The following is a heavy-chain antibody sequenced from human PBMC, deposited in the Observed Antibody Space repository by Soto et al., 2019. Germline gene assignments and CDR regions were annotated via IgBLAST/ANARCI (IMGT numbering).Heavy chain of an antibody. CDR1: GGSISSGDYY. D-gene: IGHD3-3*01. CDR3: ARCDVLRFLEWLTPFDY. J-gene: IGHJ4*02. CDR2: IYYSGST. V-gene: IGHV4-30-4*01. Sequence: QVQLQESGPGLVKPSQTLSLTCTVSGGSISSGDYYWSWIRQPPGKGLEWIGYIYYSGSTYYNPSLKSRVTISVDTSKNQFSLKLSSVTAADTAVYYCARCDVLRFLEWLTPFDYWGQGTLVTVSS.